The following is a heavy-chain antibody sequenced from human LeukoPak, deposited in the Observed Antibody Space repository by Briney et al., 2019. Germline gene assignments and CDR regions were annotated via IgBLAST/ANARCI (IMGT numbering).Heavy chain of an antibody. Sequence: SGGSLRLSCAASGFTFSSYGMHWVRQAPGKGLEWVAFIRYDGSNKYYADSVKGRFTISRDNSKNTLYLQMNSLTAEDTAVYYCAKDSSSWYAQDFDYWGQGTLVTVSS. J-gene: IGHJ4*02. V-gene: IGHV3-30*02. D-gene: IGHD6-13*01. CDR1: GFTFSSYG. CDR2: IRYDGSNK. CDR3: AKDSSSWYAQDFDY.